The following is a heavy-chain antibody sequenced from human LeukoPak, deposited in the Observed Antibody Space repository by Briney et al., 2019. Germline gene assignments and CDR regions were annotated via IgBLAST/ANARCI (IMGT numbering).Heavy chain of an antibody. J-gene: IGHJ4*02. Sequence: RESLRLSCAASGFTFSSYSMNWVRQAPGKGLEWVSSISGSGGTTYYADSVKGRFTISRDNSKNTLYLQMNSLKPEDTAVYYCATLKQGDWGQGTLVTVSS. CDR1: GFTFSSYS. CDR2: ISGSGGTT. D-gene: IGHD3-16*01. V-gene: IGHV3-23*01. CDR3: ATLKQGD.